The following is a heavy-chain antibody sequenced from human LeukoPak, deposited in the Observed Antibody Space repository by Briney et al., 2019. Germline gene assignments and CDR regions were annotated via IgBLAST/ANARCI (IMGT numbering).Heavy chain of an antibody. D-gene: IGHD3-22*01. CDR2: ISSSSSTI. V-gene: IGHV3-48*01. CDR3: ARGAYYYED. J-gene: IGHJ4*02. Sequence: GGSLRLSCAASGFTFSSHSMNWVRQAPGKGLEWVSYISSSSSTIYYADSVKGRFTISRDNAKNSLYLHMNSLRAEDTAVYYCARGAYYYEDWGQGTLVTVSS. CDR1: GFTFSSHS.